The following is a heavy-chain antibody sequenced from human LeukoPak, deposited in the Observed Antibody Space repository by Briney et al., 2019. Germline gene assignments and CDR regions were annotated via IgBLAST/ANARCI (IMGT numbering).Heavy chain of an antibody. D-gene: IGHD5-18*01. Sequence: PGGSLRLSCAASGFTFSSYAMHWVRQAPGKWLEWVAVISYDGSNKYYADSVKGRFTISRDNSKNTLYLQMNSLSAEETAVYYCARARYSHDYYYGMDVWGKGPTATVPS. V-gene: IGHV3-30*04. CDR2: ISYDGSNK. J-gene: IGHJ6*04. CDR1: GFTFSSYA. CDR3: ARARYSHDYYYGMDV.